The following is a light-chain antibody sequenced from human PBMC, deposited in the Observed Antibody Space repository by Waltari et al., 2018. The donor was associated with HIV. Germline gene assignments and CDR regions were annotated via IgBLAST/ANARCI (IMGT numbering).Light chain of an antibody. CDR3: QQYNLYSWT. CDR2: KAS. CDR1: QSISGW. V-gene: IGKV1-5*03. Sequence: DIQLTQSPSTLSASVGDRVPITCRASQSISGWLAWYQQKPGKAPKLLIYKASSLESGVPSRFSGNGFGTEFTLTSSSLQPDDFATYYCQQYNLYSWTFGQGTKVESK. J-gene: IGKJ1*01.